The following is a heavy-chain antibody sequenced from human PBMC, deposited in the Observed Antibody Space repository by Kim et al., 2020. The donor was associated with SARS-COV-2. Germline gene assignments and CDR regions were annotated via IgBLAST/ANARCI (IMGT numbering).Heavy chain of an antibody. D-gene: IGHD3-22*01. CDR1: GFTFSSYA. J-gene: IGHJ4*02. Sequence: GGSLRLSCAASGFTFSSYAMSWVRQAPGKGLEWVSAISGSGGSTYYADSVKGRFTISRDNSKNTLYLQMNSLRAEDTAVYYWAKILASGYDSSGYFSISYFDYWGQGTLVTVSS. CDR3: AKILASGYDSSGYFSISYFDY. CDR2: ISGSGGST. V-gene: IGHV3-23*01.